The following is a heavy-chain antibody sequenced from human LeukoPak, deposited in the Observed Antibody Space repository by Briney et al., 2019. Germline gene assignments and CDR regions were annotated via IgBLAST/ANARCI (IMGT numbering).Heavy chain of an antibody. V-gene: IGHV3-23*01. Sequence: GGSLRLSCAASGFILSSYAMTWVRQAPGKGLEWVSGISGSGRSTYYADSVKGRFTISRDNSRNTVYLQMNSLRAEDTALYYCAKDPLPWGQGTLVTVSS. CDR1: GFILSSYA. J-gene: IGHJ5*02. CDR2: ISGSGRST. CDR3: AKDPLP.